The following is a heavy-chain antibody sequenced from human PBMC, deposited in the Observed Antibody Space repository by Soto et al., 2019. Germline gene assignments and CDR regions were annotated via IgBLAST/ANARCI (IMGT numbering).Heavy chain of an antibody. V-gene: IGHV1-69*04. D-gene: IGHD4-17*01. J-gene: IGHJ6*03. CDR3: ARDGSANDYGDYGYYYYMDV. CDR1: GGTFSSYT. Sequence: GASVKVSCKASGGTFSSYTISWVRQAPGQGLEWMGRIIPILGIANYAQKFQGRVTITADKSTSTAYMELSSLRSEDTAVYYCARDGSANDYGDYGYYYYMDVWGKGTTVTVSS. CDR2: IIPILGIA.